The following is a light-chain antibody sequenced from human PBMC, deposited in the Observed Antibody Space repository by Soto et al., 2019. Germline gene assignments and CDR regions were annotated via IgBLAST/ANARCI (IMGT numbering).Light chain of an antibody. V-gene: IGKV1-16*01. CDR2: AAS. Sequence: DIQMTQSPSSLSASVGDRVTLTYRASQSISSYLNWYQQKPGKAPKPLIYAASSLQSGVPSRFSGSGSGTEFTLTIASLQSDDFATYYCQQYKTYPPTFGQGTKVDIK. CDR1: QSISSY. CDR3: QQYKTYPPT. J-gene: IGKJ1*01.